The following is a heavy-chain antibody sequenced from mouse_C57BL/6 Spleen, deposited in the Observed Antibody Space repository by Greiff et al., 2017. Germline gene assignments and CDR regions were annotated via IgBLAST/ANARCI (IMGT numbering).Heavy chain of an antibody. CDR2: ISSGSSTI. V-gene: IGHV5-17*01. J-gene: IGHJ4*01. CDR1: GFTFSDYG. Sequence: EVQLVESGGGLVKPGGSLKLSCAASGFTFSDYGMHWVRQAPEKGLEWVAYISSGSSTIYYADTVKGRFTISRDNAKNTLFLQMTSLRSEDSAVYYCARRDAYAMDYWGQGTSVTVSS. CDR3: ARRDAYAMDY.